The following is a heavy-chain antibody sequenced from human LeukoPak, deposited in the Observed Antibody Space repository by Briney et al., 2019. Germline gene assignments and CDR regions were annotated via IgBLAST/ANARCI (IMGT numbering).Heavy chain of an antibody. CDR3: ARGSRTIELGDDY. CDR2: ISSSSSDT. Sequence: AGSLRLSCAASGFTFSDSYMSWIRQTPGKGLEWLSYISSSSSDTNYADSVKGRFTISRDNAKNSLYLQMNSLRAEDTAVYYCARGSRTIELGDDYWGQGTLVTVSS. V-gene: IGHV3-11*06. CDR1: GFTFSDSY. J-gene: IGHJ4*02. D-gene: IGHD5-24*01.